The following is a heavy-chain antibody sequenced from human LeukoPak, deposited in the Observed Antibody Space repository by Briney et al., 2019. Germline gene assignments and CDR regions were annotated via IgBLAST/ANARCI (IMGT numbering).Heavy chain of an antibody. V-gene: IGHV3-66*01. D-gene: IGHD6-19*01. CDR3: ARDQQWLVYFQH. J-gene: IGHJ1*01. CDR2: IYTGGST. CDR1: GFTVSSNY. Sequence: GGSLRLSCAASGFTVSSNYMSWVRQAPGKGLEWVSLIYTGGSTYYADSVKGRFTISRDNSKNTLYLQMNSLRADDTAVYYCARDQQWLVYFQHWGQGTLVIVSS.